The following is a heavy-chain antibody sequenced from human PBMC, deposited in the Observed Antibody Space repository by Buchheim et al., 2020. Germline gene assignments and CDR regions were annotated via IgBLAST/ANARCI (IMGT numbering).Heavy chain of an antibody. Sequence: EVQLVESGGGLVQPGGSLRLSCAASGFTFSSYEMNWVRQAPGKGPEWVSYIRSSGSTTYYSDSVKGRFTISRDNANNSLYLQMNSLRAEDTAFYYCAREYCSSTSCYYFDYWGQGTL. D-gene: IGHD2-2*01. J-gene: IGHJ4*02. CDR1: GFTFSSYE. CDR3: AREYCSSTSCYYFDY. V-gene: IGHV3-48*03. CDR2: IRSSGSTT.